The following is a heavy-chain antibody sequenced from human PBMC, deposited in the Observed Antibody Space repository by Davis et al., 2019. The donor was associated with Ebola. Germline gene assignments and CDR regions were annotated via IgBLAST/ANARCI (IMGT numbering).Heavy chain of an antibody. J-gene: IGHJ4*02. V-gene: IGHV4-59*01. Sequence: SETLSLTCTVSGGSINNYFWSWIRQPPGKGLEWIGYIYYSGSTNYNPSLKSRVTISVDTSKNQFSLKLSSVTAADTAVYYCARGWDSSGWQTWGQGTLVTVSS. CDR2: IYYSGST. CDR3: ARGWDSSGWQT. D-gene: IGHD6-19*01. CDR1: GGSINNYF.